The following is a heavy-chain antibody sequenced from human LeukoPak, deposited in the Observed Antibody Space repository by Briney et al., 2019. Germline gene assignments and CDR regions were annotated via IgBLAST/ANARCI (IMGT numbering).Heavy chain of an antibody. CDR2: IIPILGIA. J-gene: IGHJ6*03. D-gene: IGHD2-2*01. CDR3: ARDKGPLCSSTSCPRGIYYYYYYMDV. V-gene: IGHV1-69*04. Sequence: ASVKVSCKASGYTFTSYGISWVRQAPGQGLEWMGRIIPILGIANSAQKFHGRVTITADKSTSTAYMELSSLRSEDTAVYYCARDKGPLCSSTSCPRGIYYYYYYMDVWGKGTTVTVSS. CDR1: GYTFTSYG.